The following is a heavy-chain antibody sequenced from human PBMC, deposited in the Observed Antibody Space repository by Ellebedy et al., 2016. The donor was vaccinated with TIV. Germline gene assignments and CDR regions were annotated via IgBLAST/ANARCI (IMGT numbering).Heavy chain of an antibody. V-gene: IGHV3-15*01. D-gene: IGHD5-12*01. CDR1: GFTFNDAR. CDR3: RWLRLVSGKYLDY. CDR2: IIGKIDGATA. Sequence: GGSLRLSCAASGFTFNDARLSWVRQAPGKGPEWVGRIIGKIDGATADYAAPVSDRFTISRDDSQNTLYLHMNSLRVEDTAVYYCRWLRLVSGKYLDYWGQGTLVTVSS. J-gene: IGHJ4*02.